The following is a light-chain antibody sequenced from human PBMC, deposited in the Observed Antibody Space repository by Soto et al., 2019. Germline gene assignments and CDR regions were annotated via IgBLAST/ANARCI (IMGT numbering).Light chain of an antibody. CDR2: EVS. V-gene: IGLV2-14*01. CDR3: SSYRNTDTLV. Sequence: QSVLTQAASVSGSPGQSITISCTGTSSDIGGYNYVSWYQQYPDKAPKLMIYEVSNRPSGVSNRFSGSKYGNTASLTISGLQSEDEADYYCSSYRNTDTLVFGGGTKLTVL. CDR1: SSDIGGYNY. J-gene: IGLJ3*02.